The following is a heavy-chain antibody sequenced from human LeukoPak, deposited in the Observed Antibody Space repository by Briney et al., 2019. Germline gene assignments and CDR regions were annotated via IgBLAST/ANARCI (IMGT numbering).Heavy chain of an antibody. J-gene: IGHJ4*02. Sequence: SETLSLTCTVSGGSISSYYWSWIRQPPGKGLEWIGYIYYSGSTNHNPSLKSRVTISVDTSKNQFSLKLSSVTAADTAVYYCARDLGYCSGGSCYGFDYWGQGTLVTVSS. D-gene: IGHD2-15*01. CDR3: ARDLGYCSGGSCYGFDY. CDR2: IYYSGST. V-gene: IGHV4-59*01. CDR1: GGSISSYY.